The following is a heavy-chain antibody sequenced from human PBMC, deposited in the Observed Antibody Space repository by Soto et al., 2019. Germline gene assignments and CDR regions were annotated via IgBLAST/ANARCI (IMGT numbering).Heavy chain of an antibody. CDR1: GYSFTSYW. Sequence: GESLKISCKGSGYSFTSYWIGWVRQMPGKGLEWMGIIYPGDSDTRYSPSFQGQVTMTRDISIATAYMELSSLRSDDTAIYYCARMATFGSLNWFDPWGQGTLVTVSS. V-gene: IGHV5-51*01. CDR2: IYPGDSDT. D-gene: IGHD3-16*01. J-gene: IGHJ5*02. CDR3: ARMATFGSLNWFDP.